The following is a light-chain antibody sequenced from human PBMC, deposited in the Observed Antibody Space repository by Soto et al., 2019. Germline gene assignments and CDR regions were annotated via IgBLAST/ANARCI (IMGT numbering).Light chain of an antibody. CDR2: GNT. Sequence: QSVLTQPPSVSGAPGQRVTISCTGSSSNIGAGYDVHWYQQLPGTAPKVLIYGNTYRPSGVPDRFSASKSDTSASLAITGLQAEDEADYFCQSYDSSLSGLLFGGGTKLTVL. J-gene: IGLJ2*01. CDR1: SSNIGAGYD. V-gene: IGLV1-40*01. CDR3: QSYDSSLSGLL.